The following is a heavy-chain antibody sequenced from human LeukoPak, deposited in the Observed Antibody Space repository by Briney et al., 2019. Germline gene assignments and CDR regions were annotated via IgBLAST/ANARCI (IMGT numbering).Heavy chain of an antibody. D-gene: IGHD5-24*01. CDR3: ARQLGYSSIDY. Sequence: PSETLSLTCTVSGGSISSSSYYWGWIRQPPGKGLEWIGSIYYSGSTYYNPSLKSRVTISVDTSKNQFSLKLSSVTAADTAVYYCARQLGYSSIDYWGQGTLVTVSS. J-gene: IGHJ4*02. V-gene: IGHV4-39*01. CDR2: IYYSGST. CDR1: GGSISSSSYY.